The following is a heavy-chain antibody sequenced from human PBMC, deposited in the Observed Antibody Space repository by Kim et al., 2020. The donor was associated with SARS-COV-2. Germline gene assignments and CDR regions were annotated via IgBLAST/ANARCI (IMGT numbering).Heavy chain of an antibody. CDR3: ASHSSSSGVNGYFDY. CDR1: GGSISSSSYY. CDR2: IYYSGST. Sequence: SETLSLTCTVSGGSISSSSYYWGWIRQPPGKGLEWIGSIYYSGSTCYNPSLKSRVSISVDTSKNQFSLKLSSVTAADTAVYYCASHSSSSGVNGYFDYWGQGTLVTVSS. J-gene: IGHJ4*02. D-gene: IGHD6-6*01. V-gene: IGHV4-39*07.